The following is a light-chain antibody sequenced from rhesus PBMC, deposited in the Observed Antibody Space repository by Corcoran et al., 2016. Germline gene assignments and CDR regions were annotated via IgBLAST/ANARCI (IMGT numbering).Light chain of an antibody. CDR3: RQHSDWWT. Sequence: EIVMTQSPATLSLSPGERATLSCRASQSVSSSLAWYQQKPGQAPRLLIYGASSRATGIPDRFSGSGSGTDFTLTISSLEPEGVAIYYCRQHSDWWTFGQGTKVEIK. V-gene: IGKV3-24*01. J-gene: IGKJ1*01. CDR2: GAS. CDR1: QSVSSS.